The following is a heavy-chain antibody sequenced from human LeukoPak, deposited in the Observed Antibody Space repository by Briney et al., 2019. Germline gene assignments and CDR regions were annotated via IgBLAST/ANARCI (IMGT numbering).Heavy chain of an antibody. CDR3: ARVAPDYSAPGDY. D-gene: IGHD3-10*01. CDR1: GFTFSSYS. Sequence: GGSLRLSCAASGFTFSSYSMNWVRQAPGKGLEWVSSISTSSVYIYYADSVKGRFTISRDNSRNSLYLQMNSLRAEDTAVYYCARVAPDYSAPGDYWGQGTLVTVSS. V-gene: IGHV3-21*01. J-gene: IGHJ4*02. CDR2: ISTSSVYI.